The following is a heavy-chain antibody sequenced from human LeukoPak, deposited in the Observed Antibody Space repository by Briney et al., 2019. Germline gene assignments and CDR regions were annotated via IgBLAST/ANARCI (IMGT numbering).Heavy chain of an antibody. V-gene: IGHV3-23*01. J-gene: IGHJ4*02. Sequence: GGSLRLSCAASGFTSSSYAMSWVRQAPGKGLEWVSAISGSGGSTYYADSVKGRFTISRDNSKNTLYLQMNSLRAEDTAVYYCAKELHYYDILTGPFDYWGQGTLVTVSS. CDR2: ISGSGGST. D-gene: IGHD3-9*01. CDR1: GFTSSSYA. CDR3: AKELHYYDILTGPFDY.